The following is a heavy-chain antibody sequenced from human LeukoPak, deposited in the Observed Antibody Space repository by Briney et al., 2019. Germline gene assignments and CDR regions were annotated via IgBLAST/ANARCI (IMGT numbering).Heavy chain of an antibody. D-gene: IGHD1-26*01. V-gene: IGHV4-59*01. Sequence: PSETLSLTCTVPGGSISRDYWSWIRQPPGKGLEWIGYIYYSGSTNYNPSLKSRVTISVDTSKNQFSLKLSSVTAADTAVYYCARGALSGCDYWGQGTLVTVSS. J-gene: IGHJ4*02. CDR3: ARGALSGCDY. CDR2: IYYSGST. CDR1: GGSISRDY.